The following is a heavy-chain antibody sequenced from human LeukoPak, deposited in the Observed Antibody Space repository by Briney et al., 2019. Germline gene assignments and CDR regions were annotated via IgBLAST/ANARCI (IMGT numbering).Heavy chain of an antibody. D-gene: IGHD1-1*01. CDR2: LNPNSGDT. Sequence: ASVKVSCKASGYIFTANYIHWVRQAPVQGLEWMGWLNPNSGDTNYPQRFQGRVTMTRDTSISTVYMELSGLRSDDTALYFCATGTTGFFDYWGQGALVTVSS. V-gene: IGHV1-2*02. CDR3: ATGTTGFFDY. CDR1: GYIFTANY. J-gene: IGHJ4*02.